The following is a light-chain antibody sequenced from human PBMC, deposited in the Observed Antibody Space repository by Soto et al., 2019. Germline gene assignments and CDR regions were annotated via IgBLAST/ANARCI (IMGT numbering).Light chain of an antibody. CDR2: GAS. Sequence: EIVMTQSPATLSVSPGERATLSCRASQSVSNNLAWYQQKPGQAPRLLIYGASTRATGIPARFSGSGSGTEFTLTISSLQSEDFAVYCCQQYNNWPLYTFGQGTKLEIK. V-gene: IGKV3-15*01. CDR3: QQYNNWPLYT. CDR1: QSVSNN. J-gene: IGKJ2*01.